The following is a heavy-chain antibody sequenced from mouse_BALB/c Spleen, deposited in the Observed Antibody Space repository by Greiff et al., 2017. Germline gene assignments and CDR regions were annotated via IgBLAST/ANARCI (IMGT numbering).Heavy chain of an antibody. CDR1: GFSLTSYG. V-gene: IGHV2-9*02. Sequence: VQVVESGPGLVAPSQSLSITCTVSGFSLTSYGVHWVRQPPGKGLEWLGVIWAGGSTNYNSALMSRLSISKDNSKSQVFLKMNSLQTDDTAMYYCARDDYYGVGGYFDVWGAGTTVTVSS. CDR3: ARDDYYGVGGYFDV. D-gene: IGHD1-2*01. CDR2: IWAGGST. J-gene: IGHJ1*01.